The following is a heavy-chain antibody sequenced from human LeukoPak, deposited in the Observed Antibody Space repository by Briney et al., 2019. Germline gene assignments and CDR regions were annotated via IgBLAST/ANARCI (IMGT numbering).Heavy chain of an antibody. Sequence: GESLKISCKGSGYSFTSYWIGWVRQMPGKGLEWMGIIYPGDSDTRYSPSFQGQVTISADKSISTAYLQWSSLKASDTAMYYCARLGMTTVTTNRYYYYMDVWGKGTTVTVSS. CDR3: ARLGMTTVTTNRYYYYMDV. CDR2: IYPGDSDT. D-gene: IGHD4-17*01. CDR1: GYSFTSYW. V-gene: IGHV5-51*01. J-gene: IGHJ6*03.